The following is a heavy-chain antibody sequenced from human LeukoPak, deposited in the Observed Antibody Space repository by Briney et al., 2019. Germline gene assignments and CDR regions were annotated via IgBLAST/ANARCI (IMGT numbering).Heavy chain of an antibody. V-gene: IGHV1-2*02. CDR1: GYTFTGYY. CDR3: ARSVEMATITDY. D-gene: IGHD5-24*01. CDR2: INPNSGGT. J-gene: IGHJ4*02. Sequence: ASLKVSCKASGYTFTGYYMHWVRQAPGQALEWMVWINPNSGGTNYAQKFQGRVTMTRDTSISTAYMELSRLRSDDTAVYYCARSVEMATITDYWGQGTLVTVSS.